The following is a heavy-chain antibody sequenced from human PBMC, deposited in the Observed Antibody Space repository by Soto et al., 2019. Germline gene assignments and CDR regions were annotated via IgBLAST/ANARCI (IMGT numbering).Heavy chain of an antibody. CDR2: ISDDGSTA. Sequence: LRLSCSVSGFTFSAYWMHWVRQVPGKGLTWVSRISDDGSTATYADSVKGRVIISADTSKNQISLKLTSATAADTAVYYCARGVGSSPPRYWGRGTLVTVSS. CDR3: ARGVGSSPPRY. V-gene: IGHV3-74*01. CDR1: GFTFSAYW. J-gene: IGHJ4*02. D-gene: IGHD1-26*01.